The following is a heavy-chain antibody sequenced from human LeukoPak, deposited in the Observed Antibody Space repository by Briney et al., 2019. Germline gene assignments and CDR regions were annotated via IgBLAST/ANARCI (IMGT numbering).Heavy chain of an antibody. V-gene: IGHV1-3*01. J-gene: IGHJ4*02. Sequence: ASVTVSFKSSGYTFTIYAMHWVRQAPGQRREWMGWINAGNGNTKYSQKFQGRVTITRDTSASTAYMELSSLRSEDTAVYYCARVPRAVTIDYWGQGTLVTVSS. D-gene: IGHD5-18*01. CDR2: INAGNGNT. CDR1: GYTFTIYA. CDR3: ARVPRAVTIDY.